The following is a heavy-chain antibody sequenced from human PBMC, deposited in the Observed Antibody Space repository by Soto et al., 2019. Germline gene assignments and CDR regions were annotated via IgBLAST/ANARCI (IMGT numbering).Heavy chain of an antibody. D-gene: IGHD6-13*01. CDR2: IIPIFGTA. Sequence: VQLVQSGAEVKKPGSSVKVSCKASGGTFSSYAISWVRQAPGQGLEWMGGIIPIFGTANYEQKFQGRVTITADESTSTAYMELSSLRSEDTAVYYCARLGTPYYSSSWGNWFDPWGQGTLVTVSS. J-gene: IGHJ5*02. CDR1: GGTFSSYA. V-gene: IGHV1-69*01. CDR3: ARLGTPYYSSSWGNWFDP.